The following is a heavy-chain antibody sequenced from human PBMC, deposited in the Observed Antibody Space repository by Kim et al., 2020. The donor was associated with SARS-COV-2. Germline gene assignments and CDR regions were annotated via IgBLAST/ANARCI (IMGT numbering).Heavy chain of an antibody. CDR3: ARDLLVGATSYGMDV. CDR1: GFTFSSYG. D-gene: IGHD1-26*01. J-gene: IGHJ6*02. Sequence: GGSLRLSCAASGFTFSSYGMHWVLQAPGKGLEWVAVIWYDGSNKYYADSVKGRFTISRDNSKKTLYLQMNSLRAEDTAVYYCARDLLVGATSYGMDVWGQGTPVTVSS. CDR2: IWYDGSNK. V-gene: IGHV3-33*01.